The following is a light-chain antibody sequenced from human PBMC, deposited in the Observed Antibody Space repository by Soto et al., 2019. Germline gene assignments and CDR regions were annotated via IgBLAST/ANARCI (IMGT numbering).Light chain of an antibody. CDR2: EVS. CDR1: SSDVGGYKY. J-gene: IGLJ3*02. V-gene: IGLV2-14*01. Sequence: QSALTQPASVSGSPGQSITISCTGTSSDVGGYKYVSWFQQHTGKAPKLLIYEVSNRPPGASNRFSGSKSDNTASLTISGLQAEDEADYYCSSYTSSDTWVFGGGTKLTVL. CDR3: SSYTSSDTWV.